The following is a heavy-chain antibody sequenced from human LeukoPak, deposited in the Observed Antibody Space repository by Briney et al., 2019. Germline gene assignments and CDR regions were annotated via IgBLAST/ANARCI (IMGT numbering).Heavy chain of an antibody. CDR2: ITSGGSK. V-gene: IGHV3-23*01. Sequence: PGGSLRLSCAASGFTFSSYTMTWVRQAPGKGLEWVSGITSGGSKYYADSVKGRFTISRDNSKNSLYLQMNSLRAEDTAVYYCAKLPDSSGCHYFDYWGQGTLVTVSS. J-gene: IGHJ4*02. CDR1: GFTFSSYT. D-gene: IGHD3-22*01. CDR3: AKLPDSSGCHYFDY.